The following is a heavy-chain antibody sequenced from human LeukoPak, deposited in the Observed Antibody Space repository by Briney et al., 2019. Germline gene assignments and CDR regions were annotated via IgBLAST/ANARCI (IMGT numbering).Heavy chain of an antibody. CDR3: ARASGDSYYYDSSGYSDY. Sequence: GGSLRLSCAASGFTVSSNYMSWVRQAPGKGLEWASVIYSGGSTYYADSVKGRSTISRDNSKNTLYLQMNSLRAEDTAVYYCARASGDSYYYDSSGYSDYWGQGTLVTVSS. CDR2: IYSGGST. CDR1: GFTVSSNY. D-gene: IGHD3-22*01. V-gene: IGHV3-53*01. J-gene: IGHJ4*02.